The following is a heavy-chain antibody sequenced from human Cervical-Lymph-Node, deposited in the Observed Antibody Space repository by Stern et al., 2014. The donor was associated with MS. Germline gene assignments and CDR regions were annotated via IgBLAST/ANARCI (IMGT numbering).Heavy chain of an antibody. CDR2: IYYSGTT. D-gene: IGHD5-12*01. V-gene: IGHV4-39*01. CDR3: ARHDGWLPHY. Sequence: QVQLVQSGPGLVKPSETLSLTCSVSGGSISRSTYYWGWIRQPPGKGLEWIGSIYYSGTTYYNPSLKSRVTIDTSTNQFSLRLTSVPAADTAVYYCARHDGWLPHYWSQGTLFTVSS. J-gene: IGHJ4*02. CDR1: GGSISRSTYY.